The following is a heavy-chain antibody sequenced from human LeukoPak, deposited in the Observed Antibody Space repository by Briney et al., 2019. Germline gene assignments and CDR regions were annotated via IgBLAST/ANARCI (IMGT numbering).Heavy chain of an antibody. J-gene: IGHJ4*02. D-gene: IGHD5-18*01. Sequence: SETLSLTCTVSGGFSSPYFCSWIRQPPGKALEWIGYVSYGGTTHDDPSLRSRVTMSVDTSKKQFSLKLTSVTAADTAVYYCARHGYSFVSSYYFDSWGQGILVTVSS. CDR3: ARHGYSFVSSYYFDS. V-gene: IGHV4-59*08. CDR1: GGFSSPYF. CDR2: VSYGGTT.